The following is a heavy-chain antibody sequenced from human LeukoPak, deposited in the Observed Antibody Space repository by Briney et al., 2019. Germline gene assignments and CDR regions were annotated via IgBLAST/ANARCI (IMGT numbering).Heavy chain of an antibody. V-gene: IGHV4-59*12. CDR2: FHHSGNT. D-gene: IGHD6-13*01. CDR3: ARRAAALDP. Sequence: SETLSLTCSVSGASISRYYWSWIRQPPGKGLEWIGYFHHSGNTNYSPSLSSRITMSVDTSKNQFSLRLNSVTAADTAIYYCARRAAALDPGAKETLVTVSS. J-gene: IGHJ5*02. CDR1: GASISRYY.